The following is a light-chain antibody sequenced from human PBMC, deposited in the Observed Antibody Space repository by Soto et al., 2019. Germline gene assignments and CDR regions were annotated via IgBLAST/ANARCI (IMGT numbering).Light chain of an antibody. J-gene: IGKJ1*01. CDR3: QQYGSSTPT. V-gene: IGKV3-20*01. CDR1: QSISRY. CDR2: GAS. Sequence: IVLTQSPGTLSLSPGERTTLSCGASQSISRYLAWYQQKPGQGPRILIYGASSRATGTPDRFSGSGSGTDFTLTINRLENEDFALYYCQQYGSSTPTFGQGTKVDIK.